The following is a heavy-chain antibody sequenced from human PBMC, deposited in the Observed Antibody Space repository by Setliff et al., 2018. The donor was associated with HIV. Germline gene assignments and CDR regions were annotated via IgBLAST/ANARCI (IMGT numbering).Heavy chain of an antibody. Sequence: SETLSLTCTVSGGSIGSSNYYWGWIRQPPGKGLEWIGSIYHSGSTYYNPSLKSRVTISVDTSKNQFSLKLSSVTAADTAVYYCARQGNLGYCSGGSCPMDYWGQGTLVTVSS. D-gene: IGHD2-15*01. J-gene: IGHJ4*02. CDR3: ARQGNLGYCSGGSCPMDY. CDR2: IYHSGST. CDR1: GGSIGSSNYY. V-gene: IGHV4-39*07.